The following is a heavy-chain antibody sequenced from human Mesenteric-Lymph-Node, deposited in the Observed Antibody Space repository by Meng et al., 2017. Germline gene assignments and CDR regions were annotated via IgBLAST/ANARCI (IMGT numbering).Heavy chain of an antibody. Sequence: QVQLVQSGSGLKKPGASVEGSCKASGYTISTYRMTWVRRAHGRGLEWMGWISTNTGTPSYTQGFTGRFVFSLDTSVSTAYLQISSLKAEDTAVYYCARGGNFDPWGQGTLVTVSS. D-gene: IGHD2/OR15-2a*01. J-gene: IGHJ5*02. CDR1: GYTISTYR. CDR2: ISTNTGTP. V-gene: IGHV7-4-1*02. CDR3: ARGGNFDP.